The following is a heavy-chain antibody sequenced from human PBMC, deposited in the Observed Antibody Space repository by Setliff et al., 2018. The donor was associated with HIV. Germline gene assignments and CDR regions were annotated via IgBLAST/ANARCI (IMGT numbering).Heavy chain of an antibody. J-gene: IGHJ4*02. CDR3: ARASTSIGPFNDY. CDR2: IYTSGST. Sequence: SETLSLTCTVSGGSISSGSYYWSWIRQPAGKGLEWIGHIYTSGSTNYNPSLKSRVTMSVDTSKNQFSLKLSSVTAADTAVYYCARASTSIGPFNDYWGQGTLVTVSS. V-gene: IGHV4-61*09. CDR1: GGSISSGSYY.